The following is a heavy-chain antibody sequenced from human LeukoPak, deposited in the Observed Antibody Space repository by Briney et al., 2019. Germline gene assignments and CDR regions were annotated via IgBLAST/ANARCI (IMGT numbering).Heavy chain of an antibody. Sequence: SETLSLTCTVSGGSISSSSYYWGWIRQPPGNGLEWIGSIYYSGSTYYNPSLKSRVTISVDTSKNQFSLKLSSVTAADTAVYYCARQGSYYYYMDVWGKGNTVTVSS. CDR3: ARQGSYYYYMDV. CDR1: GGSISSSSYY. V-gene: IGHV4-39*01. J-gene: IGHJ6*03. CDR2: IYYSGST.